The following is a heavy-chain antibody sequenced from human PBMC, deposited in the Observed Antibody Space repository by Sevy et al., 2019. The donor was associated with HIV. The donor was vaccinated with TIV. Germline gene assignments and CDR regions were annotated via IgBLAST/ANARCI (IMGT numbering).Heavy chain of an antibody. CDR1: GFTFSSYS. CDR3: ASTGGSYHRVFRY. CDR2: ISSSSSTI. D-gene: IGHD1-26*01. J-gene: IGHJ4*02. V-gene: IGHV3-48*02. Sequence: GGSLRLSCAASGFTFSSYSMNWVRQAPGKGLEWVSYISSSSSTIYYADSVKGRFTISRDNAKNSLYLQMNRLRDEDTAVYYCASTGGSYHRVFRYWGQGTLVTVSS.